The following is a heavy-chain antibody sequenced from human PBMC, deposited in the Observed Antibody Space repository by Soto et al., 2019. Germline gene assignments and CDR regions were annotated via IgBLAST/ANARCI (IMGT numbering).Heavy chain of an antibody. CDR2: IIPIFGTA. CDR1: GGTFSSYA. D-gene: IGHD5-18*01. Sequence: SVKVSCKASGGTFSSYAISWVRQAPGQGLEWMGGIIPIFGTANYAQKFQGRVTITADESTSTAYMELSSLRSEDTAVYYCARERGYSYGYENYFDYWGQGTLVTVYS. J-gene: IGHJ4*02. V-gene: IGHV1-69*13. CDR3: ARERGYSYGYENYFDY.